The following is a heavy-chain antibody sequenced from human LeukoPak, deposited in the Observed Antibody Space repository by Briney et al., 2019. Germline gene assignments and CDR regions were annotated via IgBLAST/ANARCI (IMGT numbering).Heavy chain of an antibody. J-gene: IGHJ4*02. CDR3: ARVWCPNYYGSGSYYNVGY. Sequence: GASVKVSCKASGYAFTSYDINWVRQATGQGLEWMGWMNPNSGNTGYAQKFQGRVTITRNTSISTAYMELSSLRSEDTAVYYCARVWCPNYYGSGSYYNVGYWGQGTLVTVSS. D-gene: IGHD3-10*01. V-gene: IGHV1-8*03. CDR1: GYAFTSYD. CDR2: MNPNSGNT.